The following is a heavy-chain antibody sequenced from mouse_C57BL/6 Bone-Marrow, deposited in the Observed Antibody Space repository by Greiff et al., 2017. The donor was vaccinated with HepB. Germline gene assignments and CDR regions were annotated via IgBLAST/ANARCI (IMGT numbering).Heavy chain of an antibody. CDR3: ARGDSSGLYYFDD. CDR2: ISGGGGNT. J-gene: IGHJ2*01. Sequence: EVMLVESGGGLVKPGGSLKLSCAASGFTFSSYTMSWVRQTPAKGLEWVATISGGGGNTYYPDSVKGRFTISRDNAKNTLYLQMSSLRSEDTALYYCARGDSSGLYYFDDWGEGTTLTVSS. V-gene: IGHV5-9*01. CDR1: GFTFSSYT. D-gene: IGHD3-2*02.